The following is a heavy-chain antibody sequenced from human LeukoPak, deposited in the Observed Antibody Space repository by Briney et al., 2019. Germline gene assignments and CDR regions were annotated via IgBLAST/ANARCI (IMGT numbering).Heavy chain of an antibody. J-gene: IGHJ4*02. V-gene: IGHV4-34*01. Sequence: SETLSLTCAVYGGSFSGYYWSWIRQPPGKGLEWIGEINHSGSTNYNPSLKSRVTISVDTSKNQFSLKLSSVTAADTAVYYCARAAAARPSDYWGQGTLVTVSS. CDR3: ARAAAARPSDY. D-gene: IGHD6-6*01. CDR1: GGSFSGYY. CDR2: INHSGST.